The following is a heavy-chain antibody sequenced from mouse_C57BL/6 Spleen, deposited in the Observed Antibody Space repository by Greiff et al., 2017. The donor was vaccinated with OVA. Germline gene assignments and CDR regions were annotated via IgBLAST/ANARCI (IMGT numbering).Heavy chain of an antibody. Sequence: EVKLVESEGGLVQPGSSMKLSCTASGFTFSDYYMAWVRQVPEKGLEWVANINYDGSSTYYLDSLKSRFIISRDNAKNILYLQMSSLKSEDTATYYCAREELGRGWFAYWGQGTLVTVSA. J-gene: IGHJ3*01. V-gene: IGHV5-16*01. D-gene: IGHD4-1*01. CDR3: AREELGRGWFAY. CDR1: GFTFSDYY. CDR2: INYDGSST.